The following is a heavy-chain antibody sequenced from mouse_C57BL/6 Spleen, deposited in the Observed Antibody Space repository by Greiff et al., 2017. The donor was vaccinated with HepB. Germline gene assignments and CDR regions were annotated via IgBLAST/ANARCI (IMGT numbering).Heavy chain of an antibody. V-gene: IGHV3-1*01. CDR1: GYSITSGYD. Sequence: EVQLQQSGPGMVKPSQSLSLTCTVTGYSITSGYDWHWIRHFPGNKLEWMGYISYSGSTNYNPSLKSRISITHDTSKNHFFLKLNSVTTEDTATYYCARGGGYDGYYGVWGTGTTVTVSS. CDR3: ARGGGYDGYYGV. D-gene: IGHD2-3*01. CDR2: ISYSGST. J-gene: IGHJ1*03.